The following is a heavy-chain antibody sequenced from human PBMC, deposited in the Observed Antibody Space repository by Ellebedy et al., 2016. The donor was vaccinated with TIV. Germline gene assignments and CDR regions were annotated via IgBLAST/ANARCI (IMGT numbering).Heavy chain of an antibody. Sequence: SETLSLXXTVSGGSISSYYWSWIRQPPGKGLEWIGYIYYSGSTNYNPSLKSRVTISVDTSKNQFSLKRSSVTAADTAVYYCASLGDSDAFDIWGKGTMVTVSS. CDR2: IYYSGST. V-gene: IGHV4-59*12. D-gene: IGHD2-21*02. CDR3: ASLGDSDAFDI. J-gene: IGHJ3*02. CDR1: GGSISSYY.